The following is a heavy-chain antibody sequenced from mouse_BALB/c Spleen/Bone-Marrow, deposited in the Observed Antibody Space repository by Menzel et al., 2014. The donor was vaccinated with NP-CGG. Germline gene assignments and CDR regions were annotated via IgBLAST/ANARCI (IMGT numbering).Heavy chain of an antibody. J-gene: IGHJ2*01. V-gene: IGHV1S137*01. Sequence: VQGAESGAELVRPGVSVKISCKGSGYTFTDYAMHWVKQSHAKSLEWIGVISTYSGNTNYNQKLKGKATMTVDKSSSTAYMELARLTSEDSAIYYCARRGYGSSPFDYWGQGTTLTVSS. CDR3: ARRGYGSSPFDY. D-gene: IGHD1-1*01. CDR2: ISTYSGNT. CDR1: GYTFTDYA.